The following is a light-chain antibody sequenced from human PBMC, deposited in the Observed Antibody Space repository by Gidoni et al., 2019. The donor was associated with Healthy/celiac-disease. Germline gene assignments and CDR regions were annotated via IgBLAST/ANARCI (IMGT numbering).Light chain of an antibody. CDR3: QAWDSSTDVV. V-gene: IGLV3-1*01. J-gene: IGLJ2*01. CDR2: QDS. CDR1: KLWDKY. Sequence: SSELPQPPSVSVSPGQTASIPCPGDKLWDKYSCWYQQKPGQSPVLVIYQDSKRPSGIPERFSGSNSGNTATLTISGTQAMDEADYYCQAWDSSTDVVFGGGTKLTVL.